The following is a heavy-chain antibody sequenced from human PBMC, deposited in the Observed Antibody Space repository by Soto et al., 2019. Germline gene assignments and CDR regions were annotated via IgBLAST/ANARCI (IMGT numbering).Heavy chain of an antibody. CDR3: AKENSLTGWSGFDH. J-gene: IGHJ4*02. V-gene: IGHV3-9*01. Sequence: EVQLVESGGGLVQPGRSLRLSCAASGFTFDDYAMHWVRQAPGKGLEWVSGISWNSGSIGYADSVKGRFTISRDKAKNSQYLQMPGLRAAVTALYYCAKENSLTGWSGFDHWGQGTLVTVSS. CDR2: ISWNSGSI. D-gene: IGHD6-19*01. CDR1: GFTFDDYA.